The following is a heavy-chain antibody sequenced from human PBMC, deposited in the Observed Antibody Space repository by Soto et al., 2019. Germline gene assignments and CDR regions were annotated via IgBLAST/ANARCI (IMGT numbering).Heavy chain of an antibody. D-gene: IGHD4-17*01. J-gene: IGHJ6*02. CDR2: ISAYNGNT. V-gene: IGHV1-18*01. CDR1: GYIFSSFG. Sequence: ASVKVSCKASGYIFSSFGTIWVRQAPGQGLEWMGWISAYNGNTNYAQKFQGRVTMTTDTSTSTAYVEVRSLSSDDTAVYYCAREARDYAYYYGMDAWGQGTTVTISS. CDR3: AREARDYAYYYGMDA.